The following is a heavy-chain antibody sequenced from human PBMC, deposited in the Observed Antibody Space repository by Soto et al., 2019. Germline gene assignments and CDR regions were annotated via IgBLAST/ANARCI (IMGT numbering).Heavy chain of an antibody. CDR3: ARETYSSSPFYYYYGMDV. D-gene: IGHD6-13*01. CDR1: GFTFSSYG. V-gene: IGHV3-33*01. CDR2: IWYDGSNK. J-gene: IGHJ6*02. Sequence: VGSLRLSCAASGFTFSSYGMHWVRQAPGKGLEWVAVIWYDGSNKYYADPVKGRFTISRDNSKNTLYLQMNSLRAEDTAVYYCARETYSSSPFYYYYGMDVWGQGTTVTVSS.